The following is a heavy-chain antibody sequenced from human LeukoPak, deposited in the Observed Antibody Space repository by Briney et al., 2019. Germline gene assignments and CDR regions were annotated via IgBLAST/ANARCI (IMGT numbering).Heavy chain of an antibody. CDR1: GGSISSSSYY. J-gene: IGHJ4*02. Sequence: SETLSLTCTVSGGSISSSSYYWGWIRQPPGKGLEWIGSINYRGTTYYNPSLKSRVTISVDTSKNKFSLKMNSVTAADTALYYCARLPIVVVPAAGFDYWGQGTLVTVSS. D-gene: IGHD2-2*01. CDR2: INYRGTT. CDR3: ARLPIVVVPAAGFDY. V-gene: IGHV4-39*01.